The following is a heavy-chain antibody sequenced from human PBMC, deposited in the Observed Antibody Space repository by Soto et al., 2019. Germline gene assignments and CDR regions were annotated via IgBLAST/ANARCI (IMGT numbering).Heavy chain of an antibody. V-gene: IGHV1-18*01. CDR2: ISAYNGNT. D-gene: IGHD5-18*01. CDR1: GYTFTSYG. CDR3: AREFNTAMVARGVDY. Sequence: QVQLVQSGAEVKKPGASVKVSCKASGYTFTSYGISWVRQAPGQGLEWMGWISAYNGNTNYAQKLQGRVTMTTDTSSSTAYMQLRSLRSDDTAVYYCAREFNTAMVARGVDYWGQGTLVTVSS. J-gene: IGHJ4*02.